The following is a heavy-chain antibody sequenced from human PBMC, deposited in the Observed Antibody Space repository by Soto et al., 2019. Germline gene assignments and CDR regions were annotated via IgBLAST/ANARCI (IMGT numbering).Heavy chain of an antibody. V-gene: IGHV3-21*01. Sequence: PGWSLRLSCAASGFTFSSYSMNWVRQAPGKGLEWVSSISSSSSYIYYADSVKGRFTISRDNAKNSLYLQMNSLRAEDTAVYYCARDLGYSYGVSGYYYYYGMDVWGQGTTVTVSS. CDR1: GFTFSSYS. CDR2: ISSSSSYI. CDR3: ARDLGYSYGVSGYYYYYGMDV. J-gene: IGHJ6*02. D-gene: IGHD5-18*01.